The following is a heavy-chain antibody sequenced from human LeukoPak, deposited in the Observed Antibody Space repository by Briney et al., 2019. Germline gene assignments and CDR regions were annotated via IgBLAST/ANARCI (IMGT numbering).Heavy chain of an antibody. V-gene: IGHV4-34*01. J-gene: IGHJ5*02. D-gene: IGHD3-22*01. CDR2: INHSGST. CDR1: GLTFSSTA. Sequence: GSLRLSCAASGLTFSSTAMSWIRQPPGKGLEWIGEINHSGSTNYNPSLKSRVTISVDTSKNLFSLKLSSVTAADTAVYYCARGYDNEKSASWGQGTLVTVSS. CDR3: ARGYDNEKSAS.